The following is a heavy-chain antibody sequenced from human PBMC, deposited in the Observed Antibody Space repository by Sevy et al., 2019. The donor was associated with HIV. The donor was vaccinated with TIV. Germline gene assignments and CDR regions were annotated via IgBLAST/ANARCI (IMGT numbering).Heavy chain of an antibody. CDR1: GYTFTSYG. V-gene: IGHV1-18*01. D-gene: IGHD1-26*01. J-gene: IGHJ6*03. CDR3: ARGRSDSGSYYGFKYYYYMDV. Sequence: ASVKVSCKASGYTFTSYGISWVQQAPGQGLEWMGWISAYNGNTNYAQKLQGRVTMTTDTSTSTAYMELRSLRSDDTAVYYCARGRSDSGSYYGFKYYYYMDVWGKGTTVTVSS. CDR2: ISAYNGNT.